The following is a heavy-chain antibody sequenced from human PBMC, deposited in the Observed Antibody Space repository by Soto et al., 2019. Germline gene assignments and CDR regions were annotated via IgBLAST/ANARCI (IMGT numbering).Heavy chain of an antibody. J-gene: IGHJ6*02. V-gene: IGHV1-69*12. D-gene: IGHD5-12*01. CDR3: ASSGGYIRFCMDV. Sequence: QVQLVQSGAEVKKPGSSVKVSCKASGGTFSSYAISWVRQAPGQGLEWMGGIIPIFGTANYAQQFQGRVTITVDEYMNTACMALSGLRSENTAEYYCASSGGYIRFCMDVWGRGTTVTVFS. CDR1: GGTFSSYA. CDR2: IIPIFGTA.